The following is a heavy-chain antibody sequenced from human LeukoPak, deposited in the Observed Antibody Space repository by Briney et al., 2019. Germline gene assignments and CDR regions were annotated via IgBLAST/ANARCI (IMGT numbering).Heavy chain of an antibody. V-gene: IGHV1-69*13. J-gene: IGHJ6*03. Sequence: SVKVSCKASGYTFTGYYMHWVRRAPGQGLEWVGGIIPAFGTANHAQNFQGRVKMTADDSTNTAYMELSSLRSDDTAVYYCARGLFHSDTGGFYYMDVWGEGTTVTISS. CDR3: ARGLFHSDTGGFYYMDV. CDR2: IIPAFGTA. CDR1: GYTFTGYY. D-gene: IGHD3-10*01.